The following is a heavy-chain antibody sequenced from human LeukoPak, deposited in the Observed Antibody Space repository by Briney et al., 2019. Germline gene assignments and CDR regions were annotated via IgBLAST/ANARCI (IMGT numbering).Heavy chain of an antibody. CDR3: AKDREQQVSLVLFDH. CDR1: GFTFDDYA. D-gene: IGHD6-13*01. J-gene: IGHJ4*02. CDR2: ISWDGGST. V-gene: IGHV3-43D*03. Sequence: GGSLRLSCTASGFTFDDYAMHWVRQAPGKGLEWVSLISWDGGSTYYADSVKGRFTISRDNSKNSLYLQMNSLRAEDTALYYCAKDREQQVSLVLFDHWGQGTLVTVSS.